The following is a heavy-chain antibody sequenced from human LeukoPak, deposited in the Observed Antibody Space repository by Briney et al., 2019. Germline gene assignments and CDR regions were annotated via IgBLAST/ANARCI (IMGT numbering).Heavy chain of an antibody. CDR1: GFTFSNFG. CDR2: ISYDGSNK. Sequence: GGSLRLSCAASGFTFSNFGMHWVRQAPGKGLEWVAVISYDGSNKYNEDSVKGRFTISRDNSKNTLSLQMHSLRAEDTAVYYCAKDNVAAAGRYFDYWGQGTLVTVSS. CDR3: AKDNVAAAGRYFDY. V-gene: IGHV3-30*18. J-gene: IGHJ4*02. D-gene: IGHD6-13*01.